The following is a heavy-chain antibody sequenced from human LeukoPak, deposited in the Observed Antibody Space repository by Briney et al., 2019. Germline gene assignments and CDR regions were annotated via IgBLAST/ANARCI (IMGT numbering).Heavy chain of an antibody. J-gene: IGHJ4*02. CDR3: ARDYYRGNPGFYFDN. CDR1: GGSISSGGYY. D-gene: IGHD4-23*01. CDR2: ISCSGST. V-gene: IGHV4-31*03. Sequence: ASETLSLTCTVSGGSISSGGYYWSWIRQHPGKGLEWIGYISCSGSTYYNPSLKGRVTISVDTSKNQFSLQLSSVTAADTAVYYCARDYYRGNPGFYFDNWGQGTLVTVSP.